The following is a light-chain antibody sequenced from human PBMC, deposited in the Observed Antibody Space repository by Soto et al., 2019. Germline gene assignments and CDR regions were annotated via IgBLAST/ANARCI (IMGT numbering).Light chain of an antibody. V-gene: IGKV1-27*01. CDR2: AAS. Sequence: DIQMTQSPTSLSASVGDRVTITCRASQGIRNFVAWYQQKPGKAPKLLIYAASTLQSGVPSRFSGSGSGTDFTLTINSLQPEDVATYYCLQDYRGWTFGQGTKVEIK. CDR1: QGIRNF. J-gene: IGKJ1*01. CDR3: LQDYRGWT.